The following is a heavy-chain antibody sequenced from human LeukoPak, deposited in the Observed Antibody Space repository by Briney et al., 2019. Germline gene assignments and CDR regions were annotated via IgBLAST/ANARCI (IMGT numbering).Heavy chain of an antibody. J-gene: IGHJ5*02. V-gene: IGHV5-51*01. CDR1: GYNFTTYW. D-gene: IGHD6-13*01. CDR3: ARHGQQQLENWFNP. CDR2: IYPGDSDT. Sequence: GESLKISCKGSGYNFTTYWIGWVRQMPGKGLEWMGIIYPGDSDTRYSPSFQGQVTISADKSTSTAYLQWSSLKASDTAMYYCARHGQQQLENWFNPWGQGTLVTVSP.